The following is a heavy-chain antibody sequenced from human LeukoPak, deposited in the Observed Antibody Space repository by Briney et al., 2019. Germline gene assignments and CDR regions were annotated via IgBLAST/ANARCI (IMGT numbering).Heavy chain of an antibody. CDR1: GFTFSNAW. V-gene: IGHV3-15*07. CDR2: IKSKTDGGTT. J-gene: IGHJ4*02. Sequence: GGSLRLSCAASGFTFSNAWMNWVRQAPGKGLEWVGRIKSKTDGGTTDYAAPVKGRFTISRDDSKNTLYLQMNSLKTEDTAVYYCTTRDPGIAAAGLIDYWGQGTLVTVSS. CDR3: TTRDPGIAAAGLIDY. D-gene: IGHD6-13*01.